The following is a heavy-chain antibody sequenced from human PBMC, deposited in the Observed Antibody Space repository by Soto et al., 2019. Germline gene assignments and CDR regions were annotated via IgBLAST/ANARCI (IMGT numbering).Heavy chain of an antibody. D-gene: IGHD6-13*01. CDR2: ISAYNCNT. J-gene: IGHJ4*02. V-gene: IGHV1-18*01. CDR3: ARGGSSDIDY. CDR1: GYTFVNYG. Sequence: QVQLVQSGAEVKEPGASVKVSCKASGYTFVNYGITWVRQAPGQGLEWVGWISAYNCNTNYAQKFQGRVTMTTDTSTSTAYMELRSLRSEDTAVYYCARGGSSDIDYWGQGTLVTVSS.